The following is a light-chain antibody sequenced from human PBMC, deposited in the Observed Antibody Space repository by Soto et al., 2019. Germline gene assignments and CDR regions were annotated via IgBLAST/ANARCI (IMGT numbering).Light chain of an antibody. V-gene: IGKV3-20*01. Sequence: ELVLTQSPGTLSLSPGERATLSCGASQSVASSYLAWYQQKPGQAPRLLIYGASSRATGIPDRFSGSGSGTDFTLTITRLEPEDSAVYYCQQYGSSYTFGQGTKLEMK. J-gene: IGKJ2*01. CDR1: QSVASSY. CDR3: QQYGSSYT. CDR2: GAS.